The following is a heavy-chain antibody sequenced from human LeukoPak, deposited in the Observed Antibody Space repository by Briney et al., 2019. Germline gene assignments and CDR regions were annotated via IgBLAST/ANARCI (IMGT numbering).Heavy chain of an antibody. D-gene: IGHD3-10*01. CDR1: DGSISSGDYY. CDR3: ASADYYGSGSYPPFDY. CDR2: IYYSGST. Sequence: SQTLSLTCTVSDGSISSGDYYWSWIRQPPGKGLEWIGYIYYSGSTYYNPSLKSRVTISVDTSKNQFSLKLSSVTAADTAVYYCASADYYGSGSYPPFDYWGQGTLVTVSS. V-gene: IGHV4-30-4*08. J-gene: IGHJ4*02.